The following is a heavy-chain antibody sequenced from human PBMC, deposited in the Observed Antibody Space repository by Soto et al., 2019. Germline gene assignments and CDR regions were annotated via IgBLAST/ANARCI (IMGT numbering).Heavy chain of an antibody. CDR2: ISSSSSYI. CDR1: GFTFSSYS. V-gene: IGHV3-21*01. CDR3: ARDRSLVRDCSGGSCYYYYMDV. Sequence: GESLKISCAASGFTFSSYSMNWVRQAPGKGLEWVSSISSSSSYIYYADSVKGRFTISRDNAKNSLYLQMNSLRAEDTAVYYCARDRSLVRDCSGGSCYYYYMDVWGKWTTVTVSS. J-gene: IGHJ6*03. D-gene: IGHD2-15*01.